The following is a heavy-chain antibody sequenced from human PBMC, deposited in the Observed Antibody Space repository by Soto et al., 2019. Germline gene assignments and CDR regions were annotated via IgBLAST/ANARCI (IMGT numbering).Heavy chain of an antibody. Sequence: QVQLVQSGAAVKKPGSSVKVSCKASGGTFSSYTISWVRQAPGQGLEWMGRIIPILGIANYAQKFQGRVTITADKSTSTAYMELSSLRSEDTAVYYCASGEQWLVHYFDYWGQGTLVTVSS. CDR1: GGTFSSYT. J-gene: IGHJ4*02. CDR3: ASGEQWLVHYFDY. V-gene: IGHV1-69*02. D-gene: IGHD6-19*01. CDR2: IIPILGIA.